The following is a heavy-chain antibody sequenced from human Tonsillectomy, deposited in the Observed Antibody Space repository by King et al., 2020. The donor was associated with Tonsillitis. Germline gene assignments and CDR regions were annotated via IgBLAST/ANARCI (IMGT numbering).Heavy chain of an antibody. V-gene: IGHV3-74*01. D-gene: IGHD3-16*01. CDR1: GFAFSTYW. CDR3: AREFWGAGDY. J-gene: IGHJ4*02. Sequence: VQLVESGGGLIQPGGSLRLSCSASGFAFSTYWMFWVRQGPGKGLEWGSRIMPDGTYIRYADSVMGRFSISRDNAKNTLFLQLSSLRAEDTAVYYCAREFWGAGDYWGQGTQVMVSS. CDR2: IMPDGTYI.